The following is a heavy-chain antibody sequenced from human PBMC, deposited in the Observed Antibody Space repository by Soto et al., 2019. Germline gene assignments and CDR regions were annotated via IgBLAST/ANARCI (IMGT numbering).Heavy chain of an antibody. CDR3: ARLPPSITMIVGDFDWFDP. V-gene: IGHV5-51*01. D-gene: IGHD3-22*01. J-gene: IGHJ5*02. Sequence: PGESLKISCKGSGYSFTSYWIGWVRQMPGKGLEWMGIIYPGDSDTRYSPSFQGQVTISADKSISTAYLQWSSLKASDTAMYYCARLPPSITMIVGDFDWFDPWGQGTLVTVS. CDR2: IYPGDSDT. CDR1: GYSFTSYW.